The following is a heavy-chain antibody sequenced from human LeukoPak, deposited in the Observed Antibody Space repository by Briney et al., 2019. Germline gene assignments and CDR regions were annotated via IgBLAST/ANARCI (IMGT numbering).Heavy chain of an antibody. CDR1: GGSISSSNW. CDR3: ARVVIGGSGPFDY. J-gene: IGHJ4*02. D-gene: IGHD3-10*01. CDR2: IYYSGST. V-gene: IGHV4-4*02. Sequence: SGTLSLTCAVSGGSISSSNWWSWVRQPPGKGLEWIGYIYYSGSTYYNPSLKSRVTISVDTSKNQFSLKLSSVTAADTAVYYCARVVIGGSGPFDYWGQGTLVTVSS.